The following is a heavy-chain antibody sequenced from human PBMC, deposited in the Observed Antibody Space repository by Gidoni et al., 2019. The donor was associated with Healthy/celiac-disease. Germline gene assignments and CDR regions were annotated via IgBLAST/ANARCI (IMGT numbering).Heavy chain of an antibody. Sequence: EVQLVESGGGLIQPGGSLRLACAASGFTVSSNYMSWVRQAPGKGLEWVSVIYSGGSTYYADSVKGRFTISRDNSKNTLYLQMNSLRAEDTAVYYCARDRRVAGTFDYYYYGMDVWGQGTTVTVSS. CDR1: GFTVSSNY. CDR2: IYSGGST. V-gene: IGHV3-53*01. J-gene: IGHJ6*02. CDR3: ARDRRVAGTFDYYYYGMDV. D-gene: IGHD6-19*01.